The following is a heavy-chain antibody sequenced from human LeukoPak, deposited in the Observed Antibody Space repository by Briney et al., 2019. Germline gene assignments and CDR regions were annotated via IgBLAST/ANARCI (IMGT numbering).Heavy chain of an antibody. D-gene: IGHD1-7*01. CDR1: GFTFSSYG. Sequence: PGRSLRLSCAASGFTFSSYGMHWVRQAPGKGLEWVAVIWYDGSNKYYADSVKGRFTISRDNSKNTLYLQMNSLRAEDTAVYYCAKYNWNYSWFDPWGQGTLVTVSS. CDR3: AKYNWNYSWFDP. CDR2: IWYDGSNK. V-gene: IGHV3-33*06. J-gene: IGHJ5*02.